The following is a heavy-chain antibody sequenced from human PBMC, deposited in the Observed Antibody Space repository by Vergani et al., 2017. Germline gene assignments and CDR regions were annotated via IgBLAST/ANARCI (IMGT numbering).Heavy chain of an antibody. Sequence: QVQLVESGGGVVQPGRSLRLSCADSGFTFSSYTMHWVRQAPGKGLEWVAVISYDGSNKYYADSVKCRFTISRDNAKNTLYLQMKTLRAEEPAVYFCARAPTTAREDYMDVWGKGTTVTVSS. J-gene: IGHJ6*03. D-gene: IGHD1-1*01. CDR3: ARAPTTAREDYMDV. CDR1: GFTFSSYT. CDR2: ISYDGSNK. V-gene: IGHV3-30-3*01.